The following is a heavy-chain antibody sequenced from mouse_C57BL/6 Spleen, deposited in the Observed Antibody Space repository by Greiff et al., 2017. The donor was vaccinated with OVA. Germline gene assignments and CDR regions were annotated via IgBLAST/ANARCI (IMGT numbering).Heavy chain of an antibody. J-gene: IGHJ4*01. CDR2: IDPETGGT. CDR1: GYTFTDYE. D-gene: IGHD2-3*01. Sequence: VQLVESGAELVRPGASVTLSCKASGYTFTDYEMHWVKQTPVHGLEWIGAIDPETGGTAYNQKFKGKAILTADKSSSTAYMELRSLTSEDSAVYYCTRSGYDGPYDYWGQGTSVTVSS. CDR3: TRSGYDGPYDY. V-gene: IGHV1-15*01.